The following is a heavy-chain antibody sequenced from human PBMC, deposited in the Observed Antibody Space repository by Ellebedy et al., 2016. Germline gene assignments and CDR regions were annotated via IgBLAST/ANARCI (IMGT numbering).Heavy chain of an antibody. J-gene: IGHJ3*01. CDR2: VFHTGTA. Sequence: SETLSLTCNVSGGSVSSDWWNWIRRPPGKGLEWIGYVFHTGTASYNPSLNSRTTMSVDTSKRQFSLRLTSVTAADTAVYYCAKWNDVWKAFDVWGQGTMVTVSS. CDR3: AKWNDVWKAFDV. CDR1: GGSVSSDW. D-gene: IGHD1-1*01. V-gene: IGHV4-59*02.